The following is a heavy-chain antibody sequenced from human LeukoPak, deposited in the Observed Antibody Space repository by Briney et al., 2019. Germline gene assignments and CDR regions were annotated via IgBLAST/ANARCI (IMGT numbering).Heavy chain of an antibody. CDR3: AKGAYDYIEIAYFDY. Sequence: GGSPRLSCAASGFTFSNYAMNWVRQAPGKGLEWVAVLIGSSGATDYADSVKGRFTISRDNSKNTVFLQMNSLRAEDTAIYYCAKGAYDYIEIAYFDYWGQGALVTVSS. CDR2: LIGSSGAT. CDR1: GFTFSNYA. D-gene: IGHD5-12*01. J-gene: IGHJ4*02. V-gene: IGHV3-23*01.